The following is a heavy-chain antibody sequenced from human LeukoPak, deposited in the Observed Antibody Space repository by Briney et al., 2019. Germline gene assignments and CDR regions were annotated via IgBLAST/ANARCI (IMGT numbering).Heavy chain of an antibody. CDR1: GGSISSYY. Sequence: SETLSLTCTVSGGSISSYYWSWIRQPPGKGLEWIGYIYYSGSTNYNPSLKSRVTISVDTSKNQFSLKLSSVTAADTAVYYCARRRCSSTSCSDYWGQGTLVTVSS. D-gene: IGHD2-2*01. CDR3: ARRRCSSTSCSDY. V-gene: IGHV4-59*08. CDR2: IYYSGST. J-gene: IGHJ4*02.